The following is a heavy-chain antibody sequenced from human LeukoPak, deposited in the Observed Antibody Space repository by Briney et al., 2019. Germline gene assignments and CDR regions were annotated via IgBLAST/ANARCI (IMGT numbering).Heavy chain of an antibody. CDR2: IKSKGDGGTI. D-gene: IGHD3-10*01. CDR1: GFTFSNAW. V-gene: IGHV3-15*01. J-gene: IGHJ6*02. CDR3: AAGEFTYYYGLDV. Sequence: PGGSLRLSGAGSGFTFSNAWMTWVRQAPGKGLEWVGRIKSKGDGGTIAYAAPVKGRFTISRDDSKNTLYLQMNSLKTEDTAVYSCAAGEFTYYYGLDVWGQGTTVTVSS.